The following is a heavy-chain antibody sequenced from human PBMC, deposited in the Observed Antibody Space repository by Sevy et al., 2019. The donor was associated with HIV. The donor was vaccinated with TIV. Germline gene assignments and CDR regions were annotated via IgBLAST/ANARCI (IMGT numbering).Heavy chain of an antibody. CDR2: IWYDGSNK. J-gene: IGHJ3*02. CDR1: GFTFSSYG. CDR3: ARDHYYDSSGGAFDI. Sequence: GRSLRLSCAASGFTFSSYGMHWVRQAPGKGLEWVAVIWYDGSNKYYADSVKGRFTISRDNSKNTLYLQMNSLRAEDTAVYYCARDHYYDSSGGAFDIWGQGTMVTVSS. D-gene: IGHD3-22*01. V-gene: IGHV3-33*01.